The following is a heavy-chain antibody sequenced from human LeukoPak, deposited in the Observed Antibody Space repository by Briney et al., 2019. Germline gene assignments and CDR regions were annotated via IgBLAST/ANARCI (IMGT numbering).Heavy chain of an antibody. J-gene: IGHJ5*02. CDR1: GGTFSSYA. CDR2: IIPILGIA. CDR3: ASRTTVTPYNWFDP. Sequence: ASVKVSCKASGGTFSSYAISWVRQAPGQGLEWMGRIIPILGIANYAQKFQGRVTITADKSTSTAYMELSSLRSEDTAVYYCASRTTVTPYNWFDPWGQGTLVTVSS. V-gene: IGHV1-69*04. D-gene: IGHD4-11*01.